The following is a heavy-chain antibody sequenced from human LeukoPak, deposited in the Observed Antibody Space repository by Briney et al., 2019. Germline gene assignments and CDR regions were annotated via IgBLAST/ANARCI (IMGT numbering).Heavy chain of an antibody. CDR3: AKDWTGTKPFDL. D-gene: IGHD3/OR15-3a*01. Sequence: GGSLRLSCAASGFTFSSYAMSWVRQAPGKGVDWVSGISGSGGSTYYADSVKGRFTISRDNSKNTLYLQMNSLRAEDTAVYYCAKDWTGTKPFDLWGRGTLVTVSS. V-gene: IGHV3-23*01. CDR1: GFTFSSYA. CDR2: ISGSGGST. J-gene: IGHJ2*01.